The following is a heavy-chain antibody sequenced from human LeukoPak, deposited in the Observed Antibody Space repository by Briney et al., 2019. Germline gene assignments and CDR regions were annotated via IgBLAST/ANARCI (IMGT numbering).Heavy chain of an antibody. J-gene: IGHJ4*02. CDR3: AKVRTVTTQETRHPDY. D-gene: IGHD4-17*01. Sequence: GGSLRLSCAASGFTFSNYAMSWVRQAPGKGLEWVSSISGNGANTYYADSVKGRFTISRDNSKNTLCLQMNSLRAEDTDAYYCAKVRTVTTQETRHPDYWGQGTLVTVYS. CDR1: GFTFSNYA. V-gene: IGHV3-23*01. CDR2: ISGNGANT.